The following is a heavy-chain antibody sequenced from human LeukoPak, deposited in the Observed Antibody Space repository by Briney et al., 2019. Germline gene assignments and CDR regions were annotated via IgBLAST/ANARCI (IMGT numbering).Heavy chain of an antibody. V-gene: IGHV4-39*07. J-gene: IGHJ6*03. CDR2: IYYSGST. CDR3: ARVLGGSYPYYYYYYMDV. CDR1: GGSISSSSYY. Sequence: SETLSLTCTVSGGSISSSSYYWGWIRQPPGKGLGWIGSIYYSGSTYYNPSLKSRVTISVDTSKNQFSLKLSSVTAADTAVYYCARVLGGSYPYYYYYYMDVWGKGTTVTVSS. D-gene: IGHD1-26*01.